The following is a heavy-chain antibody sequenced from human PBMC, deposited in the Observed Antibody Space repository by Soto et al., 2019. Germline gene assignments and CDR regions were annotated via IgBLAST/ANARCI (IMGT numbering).Heavy chain of an antibody. J-gene: IGHJ4*02. V-gene: IGHV4-59*01. D-gene: IGHD6-19*01. CDR1: GGSISGSY. Sequence: ASETLSLTCSVSGGSISGSYWSWIRQSPGKGLEWLGYVYYTGSTNYSPSLRSRVSISVDTSKNEFSLRLSSVTAADTAVYFCARSVAVPGAHIDYWGQGTQVTVSS. CDR3: ARSVAVPGAHIDY. CDR2: VYYTGST.